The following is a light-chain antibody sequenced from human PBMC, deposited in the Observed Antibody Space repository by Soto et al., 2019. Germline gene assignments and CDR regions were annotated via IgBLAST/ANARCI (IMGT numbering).Light chain of an antibody. J-gene: IGKJ3*01. Sequence: EIVLTQSPATLSSSPGERATLSCRASQNVNRYLGWYQQKPGQAPRLLIYDTSNRATGVPARFSGSGSGTDFTLTISSLEPEDFAVYYCQQRSSWPVTFGPGTKVDIK. CDR2: DTS. CDR3: QQRSSWPVT. CDR1: QNVNRY. V-gene: IGKV3-11*01.